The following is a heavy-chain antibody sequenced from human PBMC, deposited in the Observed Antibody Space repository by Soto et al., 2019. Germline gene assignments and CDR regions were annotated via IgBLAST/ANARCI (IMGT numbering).Heavy chain of an antibody. D-gene: IGHD3-9*01. CDR2: ISSSGGST. Sequence: EVQLLESGGGLVQPGGSLRLSCAASGFTFTSYAMSWVRQAPGKGLEWVSGISSSGGSTYLADSVKGRFTISRDNSKNTLYLQVNSLVAEDTDVYHCAKGSFGILAGYPVDWYFDLWGRGTQVTVSS. J-gene: IGHJ2*01. CDR3: AKGSFGILAGYPVDWYFDL. V-gene: IGHV3-23*01. CDR1: GFTFTSYA.